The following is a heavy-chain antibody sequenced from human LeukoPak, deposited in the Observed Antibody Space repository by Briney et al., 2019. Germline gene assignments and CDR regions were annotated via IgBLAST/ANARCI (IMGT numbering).Heavy chain of an antibody. J-gene: IGHJ4*02. CDR3: ARDGYSRDGYNFLVYTSSYFDY. D-gene: IGHD5-24*01. CDR1: GFTFSSNA. CDR2: ISYDGSNK. Sequence: GGSLRLSCAASGFTFSSNAMHWVRQAPGKGLEWVALISYDGSNKYYADSVKGRFTISRDNSKNTLYLQMNSLRAEDTAVYYCARDGYSRDGYNFLVYTSSYFDYWGQGTLVTVPS. V-gene: IGHV3-30-3*01.